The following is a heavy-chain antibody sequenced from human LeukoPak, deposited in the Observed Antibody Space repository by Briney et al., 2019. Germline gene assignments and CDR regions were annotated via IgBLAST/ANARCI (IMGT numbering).Heavy chain of an antibody. V-gene: IGHV1-69*13. CDR3: ARGALSSRDYYNGMDV. CDR2: IIPIFGTA. J-gene: IGHJ6*02. CDR1: GGTFSRYA. Sequence: ASVKVSCEASGGTFSRYAISWVRQAPGQGLEWMGGIIPIFGTANYAQKFQGRVTITADESTSTAYMELSSLRSEDTAVYYCARGALSSRDYYNGMDVWGQGTTVTVSS. D-gene: IGHD6-19*01.